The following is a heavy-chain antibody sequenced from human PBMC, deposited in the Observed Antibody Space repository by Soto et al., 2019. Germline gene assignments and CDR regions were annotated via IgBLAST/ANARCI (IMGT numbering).Heavy chain of an antibody. CDR2: IYSDDST. CDR1: EFTVSSNY. D-gene: IGHD3-22*01. Sequence: LRLSCAASEFTVSSNYMSWVRQAPGKGLEWVSVIYSDDSTYYADFVKGRFTISRDNSRNTLYLHMNSLRAEDTAVYYCATADYYDSSGLDYWGQGTLVTVSS. CDR3: ATADYYDSSGLDY. V-gene: IGHV3-53*01. J-gene: IGHJ4*02.